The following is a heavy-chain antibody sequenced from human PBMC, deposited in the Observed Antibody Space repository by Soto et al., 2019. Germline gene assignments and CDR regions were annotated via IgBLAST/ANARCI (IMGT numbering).Heavy chain of an antibody. CDR3: ARSSATVNGWWGYGLDV. CDR1: GFTFSDYY. Sequence: QVQLVESWGGLVKPGGSLRLSCVVSGFTFSDYYMTWIRQAPGKGLEWVSYISSSGTTIYSADSVKGRFTISRDNAKNSLYLQMNSLRADDTAVYYCARSSATVNGWWGYGLDVWGQGTTVTVSS. D-gene: IGHD6-25*01. J-gene: IGHJ6*02. CDR2: ISSSGTTI. V-gene: IGHV3-11*01.